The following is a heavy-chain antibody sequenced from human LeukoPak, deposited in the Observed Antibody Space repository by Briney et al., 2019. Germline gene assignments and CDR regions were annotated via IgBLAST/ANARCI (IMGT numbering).Heavy chain of an antibody. CDR2: ISSSSSYI. CDR3: ARDRLSQLRYFDWLPHLDAFDI. V-gene: IGHV3-21*01. CDR1: GFTFSSYS. J-gene: IGHJ3*02. D-gene: IGHD3-9*01. Sequence: PGGSLRLSCAASGFTFSSYSMNWVRQAPGKGLEWVSSISSSSSYIYYADSVKGRFIISRDNAKNSLYLQMNSLRAEDTAVYYCARDRLSQLRYFDWLPHLDAFDIWGQGTMVTVSS.